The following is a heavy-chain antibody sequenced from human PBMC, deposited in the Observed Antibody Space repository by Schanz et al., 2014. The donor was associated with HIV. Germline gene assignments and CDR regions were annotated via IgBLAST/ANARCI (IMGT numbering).Heavy chain of an antibody. CDR2: ILYDGSNK. CDR3: ARGSGPYYYYYGMDV. V-gene: IGHV3-33*08. CDR1: GFSFTDYG. Sequence: QVHLVESGGGVVQPGRSLRLSCTASGFSFTDYGMHWVRQAPGKGLEWVAVILYDGSNKYYADSVKGRFTISRDNSKNTLYLQMNSLRAEDTAVYYCARGSGPYYYYYGMDVWGQGTTVTVSS. D-gene: IGHD2-15*01. J-gene: IGHJ6*02.